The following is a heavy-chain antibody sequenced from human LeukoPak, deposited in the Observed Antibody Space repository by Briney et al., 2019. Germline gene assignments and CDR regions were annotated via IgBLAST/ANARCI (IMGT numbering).Heavy chain of an antibody. D-gene: IGHD2-2*01. V-gene: IGHV4-61*02. J-gene: IGHJ5*02. CDR3: AREALVVVPAATYNWFDP. CDR2: IYTSGST. CDR1: GGSISSGSYY. Sequence: SQTLSLTCTVSGGSISSGSYYWSSVRQPAGRGLEWIGRIYTSGSTNYNPSLKSRVTISVDTSKNQFSLKLSSVTAADTAVYYCAREALVVVPAATYNWFDPWGQGTLVTVSA.